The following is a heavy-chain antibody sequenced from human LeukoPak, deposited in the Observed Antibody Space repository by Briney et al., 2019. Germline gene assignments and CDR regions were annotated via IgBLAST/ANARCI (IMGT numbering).Heavy chain of an antibody. CDR2: INPNSGGT. D-gene: IGHD2-2*01. CDR1: GYTFTGSY. Sequence: ALVKASCKASGYTFTGSYMHWVRQAAGQGLEGMGWINPNSGGTNYAQKFQGRVTMTRDTSISTAYMELSRLRSDDTAVYYCARAVGVVVPAVLAYWGQGTLVTVSS. CDR3: ARAVGVVVPAVLAY. J-gene: IGHJ4*02. V-gene: IGHV1-2*02.